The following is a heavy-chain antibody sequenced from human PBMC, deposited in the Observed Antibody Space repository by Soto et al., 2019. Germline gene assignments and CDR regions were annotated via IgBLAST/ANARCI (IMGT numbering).Heavy chain of an antibody. CDR2: INYVGKT. CDR3: ARDRYGGFDY. V-gene: IGHV4-39*02. J-gene: IGHJ4*02. Sequence: SETLSHTCSVSGGSINSKSYFWGWIRQTPGKGLEWIASINYVGKTYYSPSLKSRLAISVDTSKNQFSLRLSSVTAADTAVYYCARDRYGGFDYWGLGTLVTVSS. D-gene: IGHD3-9*01. CDR1: GGSINSKSYF.